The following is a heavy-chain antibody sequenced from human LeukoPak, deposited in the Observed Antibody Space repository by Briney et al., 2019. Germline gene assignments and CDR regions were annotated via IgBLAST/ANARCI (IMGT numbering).Heavy chain of an antibody. V-gene: IGHV3-7*01. J-gene: IGHJ4*02. CDR1: EFIFSSYV. CDR2: IRQDGAEK. D-gene: IGHD3-22*01. Sequence: GGSLRLSCAASEFIFSSYVMSWVRQAPGKGLEWVANIRQDGAEKYYLDSVTGRFTISRDNAKNSVYLEMNSLRVEDTAVYFCARAPYFESSGPLWGQGTLVTVSS. CDR3: ARAPYFESSGPL.